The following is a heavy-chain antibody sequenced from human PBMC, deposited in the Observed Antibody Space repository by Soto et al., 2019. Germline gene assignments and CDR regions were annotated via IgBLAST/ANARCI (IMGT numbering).Heavy chain of an antibody. J-gene: IGHJ4*02. V-gene: IGHV3-23*01. Sequence: GGSLRLSCAASGFTFSSYAMSWVRQAPGNGLEWVSAISGSGDSTYYADSVKGRFTISRDNSKNTLYLQMNSLRADDTAVYFCAKDAIYYYGSGSYYGDYWGQGTLVTVSS. CDR3: AKDAIYYYGSGSYYGDY. CDR2: ISGSGDST. D-gene: IGHD3-10*01. CDR1: GFTFSSYA.